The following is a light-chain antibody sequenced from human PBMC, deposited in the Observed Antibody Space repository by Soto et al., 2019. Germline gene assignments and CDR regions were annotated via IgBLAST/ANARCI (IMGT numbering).Light chain of an antibody. CDR2: EVS. V-gene: IGLV2-8*01. Sequence: QSALTQPPSASGSPGQSVTISCTGTSSDVGGYNYVSWYQQHPGKAPKLMIYEVSKRPSGVPDRFSGSKSVNTASLTVYGLQDEDEAYYSCSSYAGSNNWNFGTGTKVTVL. J-gene: IGLJ1*01. CDR1: SSDVGGYNY. CDR3: SSYAGSNNWN.